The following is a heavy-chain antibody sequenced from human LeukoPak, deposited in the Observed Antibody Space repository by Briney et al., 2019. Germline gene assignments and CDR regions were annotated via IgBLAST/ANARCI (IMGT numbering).Heavy chain of an antibody. V-gene: IGHV3-30-3*01. CDR2: ISYDGGTE. Sequence: GGSLRLSCAASGFTFRNCAMHWVRQAPGKGLEWVALISYDGGTEYYADSVKDRFTISRQNFRATVDLPMNNVRPEDTAIYYCARDLALDEDFDSWGQGTLVTVSS. D-gene: IGHD1-1*01. CDR3: ARDLALDEDFDS. J-gene: IGHJ4*02. CDR1: GFTFRNCA.